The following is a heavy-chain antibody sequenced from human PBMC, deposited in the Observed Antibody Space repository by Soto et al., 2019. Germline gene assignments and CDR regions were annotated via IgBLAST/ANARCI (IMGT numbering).Heavy chain of an antibody. Sequence: QLQLQESGSGLVKTSQTQSLTCAVSGGSISSGGYSWSWIRQPPGKGLEWIGYIYHSGSTYYNPSLKSRVTISVDRSKNQFSLKLSSVTAADTAVYYCARRRGFPYYYGMDVWGQGTTVTVSS. CDR2: IYHSGST. D-gene: IGHD5-12*01. CDR3: ARRRGFPYYYGMDV. V-gene: IGHV4-30-2*01. CDR1: GGSISSGGYS. J-gene: IGHJ6*02.